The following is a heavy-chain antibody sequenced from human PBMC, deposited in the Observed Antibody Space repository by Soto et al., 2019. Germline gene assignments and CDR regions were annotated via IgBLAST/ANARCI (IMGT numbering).Heavy chain of an antibody. Sequence: QVQLVESGGGVVQPGGSLRLSCAASGFNFSSYGIHWVRQAPGKGLEWVAVVSNEGSIQYYADSVKGRFTISRDNSENTVFLQMNRLRSEDTAVYYCAKEGGTLGTSASYGFDYWGQGSRVTVSS. CDR2: VSNEGSIQ. D-gene: IGHD3-16*01. CDR3: AKEGGTLGTSASYGFDY. CDR1: GFNFSSYG. V-gene: IGHV3-30*18. J-gene: IGHJ4*02.